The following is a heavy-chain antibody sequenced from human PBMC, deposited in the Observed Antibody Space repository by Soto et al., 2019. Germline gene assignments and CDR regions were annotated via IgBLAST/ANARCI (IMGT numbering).Heavy chain of an antibody. D-gene: IGHD3-22*01. CDR2: IYHSGTT. CDR1: GASITGSDW. V-gene: IGHV4-4*02. Sequence: PSETLSPTCTVSGASITGSDWWSWVRQTPEKGLEWIGEIYHSGTTNYHPSLKSRVTISQDKSKNQFSLNLTSVTAADTAVYSCVRMSVVGYFDYWGRGSLVTVSS. J-gene: IGHJ4*02. CDR3: VRMSVVGYFDY.